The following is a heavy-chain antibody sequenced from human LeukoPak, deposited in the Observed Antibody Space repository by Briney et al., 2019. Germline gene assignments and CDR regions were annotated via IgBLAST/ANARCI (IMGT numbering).Heavy chain of an antibody. CDR3: AALIIGRPFDY. CDR2: IKQDGSET. Sequence: GGSLRLPCVASGFTFSAYWMSWVRQAPGKGLEYMASIKQDGSETYYVDSVKGRFTISRDNAKDSLDLQMNNLRAEDTAVYYCAALIIGRPFDYWGQGTLVIVSS. J-gene: IGHJ4*02. D-gene: IGHD1-26*01. V-gene: IGHV3-7*03. CDR1: GFTFSAYW.